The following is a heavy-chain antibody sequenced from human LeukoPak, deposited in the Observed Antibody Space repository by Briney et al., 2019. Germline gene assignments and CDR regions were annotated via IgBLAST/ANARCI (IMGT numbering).Heavy chain of an antibody. CDR3: AKDDSYSNWGYYFDY. CDR2: ISYDGSNE. D-gene: IGHD4-11*01. CDR1: GFTFSSYV. V-gene: IGHV3-30*04. J-gene: IGHJ4*02. Sequence: GGSLRLSCAASGFTFSSYVMHWVRQAPGKGLEWVAIISYDGSNEYYADSVKGRFTISRDNAKNSLYLQMNSLRAEDTAVYYCAKDDSYSNWGYYFDYWGQGTLVTVSS.